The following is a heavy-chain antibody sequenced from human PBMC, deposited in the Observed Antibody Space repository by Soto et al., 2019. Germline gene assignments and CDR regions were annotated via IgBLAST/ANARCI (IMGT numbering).Heavy chain of an antibody. CDR2: IIPIFATA. J-gene: IGHJ5*02. Sequence: ASVKVSCKASGDTLRSYAISWVRQAPGQGLEWMGGIIPIFATANYAQKFQGRVTITADESTSTVYMDVSSLRSEDTAVYYCAREGLPYYDFPSGYSGGEYNWFDPWGQGTLVTVSS. CDR3: AREGLPYYDFPSGYSGGEYNWFDP. D-gene: IGHD3-3*01. CDR1: GDTLRSYA. V-gene: IGHV1-69*13.